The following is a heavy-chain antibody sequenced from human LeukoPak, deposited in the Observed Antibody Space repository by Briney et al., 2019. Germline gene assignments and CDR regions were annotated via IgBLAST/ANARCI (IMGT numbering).Heavy chain of an antibody. CDR1: GFALDDYV. CDR2: ISRDSANT. CDR3: ARDFCTGCNYYFYGMDV. V-gene: IGHV3-9*01. Sequence: GRSLRLSCTASGFALDDYVMHWVRQTPGGGLEWVSGISRDSANTGYADSVKGRFTISTDNDKNSLYLQMNSLTTEDTALYYCARDFCTGCNYYFYGMDVWGRGTTVTVSS. J-gene: IGHJ6*02. D-gene: IGHD2-2*01.